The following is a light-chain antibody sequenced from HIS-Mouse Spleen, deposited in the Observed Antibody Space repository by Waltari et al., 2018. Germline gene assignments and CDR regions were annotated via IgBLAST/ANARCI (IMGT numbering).Light chain of an antibody. Sequence: EIVMTQSPATLSVSPGERATLSCRASQSVSSNLAWYQPKPGQAPRLLIYGASTRATGIPARFSGSGSGTEFTLTISSLQSEDFVVYYCQQYNNWPPYTFGQGTKLEIK. CDR1: QSVSSN. V-gene: IGKV3-15*01. CDR3: QQYNNWPPYT. J-gene: IGKJ2*01. CDR2: GAS.